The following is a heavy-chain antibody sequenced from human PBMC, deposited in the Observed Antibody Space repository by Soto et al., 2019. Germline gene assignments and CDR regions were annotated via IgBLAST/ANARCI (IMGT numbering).Heavy chain of an antibody. CDR1: GGSVTNSSYY. CDR2: VYYRGRS. V-gene: IGHV4-39*01. J-gene: IGHJ4*02. Sequence: SETLCLTCTVSGGSVTNSSYYWGWIRQSPGKGLEWIGSVYYRGRSYSKSSVKSRVTISVDTSKNRFSLSLNSVTASDPAVYFCVSYRTTVPTHAYFHYCGQG. D-gene: IGHD4-17*01. CDR3: VSYRTTVPTHAYFHY.